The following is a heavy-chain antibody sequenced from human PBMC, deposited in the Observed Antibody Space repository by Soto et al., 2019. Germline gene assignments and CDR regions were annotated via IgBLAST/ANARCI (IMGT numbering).Heavy chain of an antibody. CDR3: ARVDLLSGYYFDY. CDR1: GVSISSVDYY. Sequence: SETLSLTCTVSGVSISSVDYYWSWIRQTPGKGLEWIAYIYYSGSTYYTPSLKSRLSMSVDTSKNQFSLRLTSVTAADTAVYYCARVDLLSGYYFDYWGQGTLVTVS. V-gene: IGHV4-30-4*01. J-gene: IGHJ4*02. D-gene: IGHD3-22*01. CDR2: IYYSGST.